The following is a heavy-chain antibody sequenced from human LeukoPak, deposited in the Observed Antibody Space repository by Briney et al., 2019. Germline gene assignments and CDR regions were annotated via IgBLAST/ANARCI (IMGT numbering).Heavy chain of an antibody. V-gene: IGHV5-51*01. J-gene: IGHJ4*02. D-gene: IGHD6-19*01. Sequence: KPGESLKISCKGSGYRFTNYWIGWLRQMPGKGLEWMGVIYPGDSDIRYSPSFQGQVTISADKSISTTYLQWRSLKASDTAMYYCARQNSGWEKGTIDYWGQGTLVTVSS. CDR1: GYRFTNYW. CDR3: ARQNSGWEKGTIDY. CDR2: IYPGDSDI.